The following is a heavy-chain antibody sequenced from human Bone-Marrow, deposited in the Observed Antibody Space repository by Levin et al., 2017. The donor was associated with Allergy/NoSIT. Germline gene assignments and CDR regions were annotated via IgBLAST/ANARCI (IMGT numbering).Heavy chain of an antibody. V-gene: IGHV3-23*01. CDR2: ISNSGANT. Sequence: GESLKISCAASGFRFSNDVMNWVRQAPGKGLEWVSGISNSGANTYYADPVKGRFTISRDNSENMLYLQMSSLRAEDTAVYYCAKGQASLAHKNCDAWGQGSLVIVPS. D-gene: IGHD1-1*01. CDR1: GFRFSNDV. CDR3: AKGQASLAHKNCDA. J-gene: IGHJ5*02.